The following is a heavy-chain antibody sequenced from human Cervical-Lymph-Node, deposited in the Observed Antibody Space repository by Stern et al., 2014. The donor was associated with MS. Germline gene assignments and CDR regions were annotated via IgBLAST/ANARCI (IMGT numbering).Heavy chain of an antibody. J-gene: IGHJ6*02. CDR2: IYPGDSET. V-gene: IGHV5-51*01. Sequence: VQLVQSGAEVKKSGESLKISCKGSGYTFANYWIGWVRQMPGKGLEWMGIIYPGDSETRYSQSFQGQVSISADKSIRTAYLQWSSLKASDTAIYYCAREGSLCFGETCYYHGMDVWGQGTTVTVSS. D-gene: IGHD3-10*01. CDR1: GYTFANYW. CDR3: AREGSLCFGETCYYHGMDV.